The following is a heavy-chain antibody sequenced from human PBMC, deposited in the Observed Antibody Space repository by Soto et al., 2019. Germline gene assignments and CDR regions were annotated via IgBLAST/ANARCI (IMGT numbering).Heavy chain of an antibody. CDR2: INHSGST. V-gene: IGHV4-34*01. Sequence: SETLSLTCAVYGGSFSGYYWSWIRQPPGKGLEWIGEINHSGSTNYNPSLKSRVTISVDTSKNQFSLKLSSVTAADTAMYYCARGWRWILESEEDSGTFDYWGQGTLVTVSS. D-gene: IGHD1-26*01. CDR3: ARGWRWILESEEDSGTFDY. J-gene: IGHJ4*02. CDR1: GGSFSGYY.